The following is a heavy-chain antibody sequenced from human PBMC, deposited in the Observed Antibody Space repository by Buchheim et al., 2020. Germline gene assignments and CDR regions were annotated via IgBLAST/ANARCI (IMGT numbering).Heavy chain of an antibody. D-gene: IGHD2-2*03. V-gene: IGHV3-23*01. CDR1: GFTFSSYA. CDR2: ISGSGGST. Sequence: EVQLLESGGSLVQPGGSLRLSCAASGFTFSSYAMSWVRQAPGKGLEWVSAISGSGGSTYYADSVKGRFTISRDNSTNTLYLQMNSLRAEDTAVYYCAKWISDSGYSYYYAMDVWGQGTT. J-gene: IGHJ6*02. CDR3: AKWISDSGYSYYYAMDV.